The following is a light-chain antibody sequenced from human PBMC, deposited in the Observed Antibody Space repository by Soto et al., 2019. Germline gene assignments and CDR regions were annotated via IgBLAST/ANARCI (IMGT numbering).Light chain of an antibody. CDR1: SGHSSYA. J-gene: IGLJ2*01. CDR2: LNSDGSH. V-gene: IGLV4-69*01. Sequence: QLVLTQSPSASASLGASVKLTCTLSSGHSSYAIAWHQQQPEKGPRYLMKLNSDGSHSKGDGIPDRFSGSSSGAERYLAISSLQSEDEADYSCQTRGTGMVFGGGTKLTVL. CDR3: QTRGTGMV.